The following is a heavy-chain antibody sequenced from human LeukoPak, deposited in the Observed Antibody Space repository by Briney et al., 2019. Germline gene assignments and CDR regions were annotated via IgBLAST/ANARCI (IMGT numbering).Heavy chain of an antibody. CDR3: ATGGDYHGSGSYYGC. CDR1: GYTFTGYY. D-gene: IGHD3-10*01. V-gene: IGHV1-2*06. CDR2: INPNSGGT. J-gene: IGHJ4*02. Sequence: GASVKVSCKASGYTFTGYYMHWVRQAPGQGLEWMGRINPNSGGTNYAQKFQGRVTMTRDTSISTAYMELSRLRSDDTAVYYCATGGDYHGSGSYYGCWGQGTLVTVSS.